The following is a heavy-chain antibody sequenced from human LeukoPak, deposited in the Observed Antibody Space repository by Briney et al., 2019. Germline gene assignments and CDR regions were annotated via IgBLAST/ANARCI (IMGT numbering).Heavy chain of an antibody. D-gene: IGHD5-24*01. CDR1: GGSISSYY. V-gene: IGHV4-59*01. Sequence: SETLSLTCTVSGGSISSYYWSWIRQPPGKGLEWIGYIPYSGSTNYNPSLKSRVTISVDTSRYQFSLKLSSVTAADAAVYYCARTLRDGYNYLFDYWGQGTLVTVSS. CDR3: ARTLRDGYNYLFDY. CDR2: IPYSGST. J-gene: IGHJ4*02.